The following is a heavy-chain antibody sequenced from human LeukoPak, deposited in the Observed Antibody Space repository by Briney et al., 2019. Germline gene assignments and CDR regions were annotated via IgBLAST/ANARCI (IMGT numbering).Heavy chain of an antibody. CDR1: GFTFDDYG. V-gene: IGHV3-20*04. CDR2: INWNGGST. J-gene: IGHJ3*02. CDR3: ARNYDDIVVVVAATLFDI. Sequence: GGSLRLSCAASGFTFDDYGMSWVRQAPGKGLEWVSGINWNGGSTGYADSVKGRFTISRDNAKNSLYLQMNSLRAEDTALYYCARNYDDIVVVVAATLFDIWGQGTMVTVSS. D-gene: IGHD2-15*01.